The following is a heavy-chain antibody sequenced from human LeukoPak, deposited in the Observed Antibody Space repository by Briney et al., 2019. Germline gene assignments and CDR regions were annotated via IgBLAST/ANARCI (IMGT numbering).Heavy chain of an antibody. CDR2: IYTSGST. CDR3: ARRAYGSGSYYIDY. CDR1: GGSISSYY. Sequence: SETLSLTCTVSGGSISSYYWSWIRQPAGKGLEWIGRIYTSGSTNYNPSLKSRVTMSVDTSKNQFSLKLSSVTAADTAVYYCARRAYGSGSYYIDYWGQGTLVTVSS. J-gene: IGHJ4*02. D-gene: IGHD3-10*01. V-gene: IGHV4-4*07.